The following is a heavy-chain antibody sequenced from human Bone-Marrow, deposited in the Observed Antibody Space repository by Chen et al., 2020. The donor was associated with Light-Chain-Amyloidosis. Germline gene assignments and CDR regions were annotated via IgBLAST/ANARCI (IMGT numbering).Heavy chain of an antibody. Sequence: EVQLVESGGGLLQRGGSLRLSCAASVFAFSSYAMSWVRQAQGKGLEWVSTISGSGASRYYGDAVEGRLTISRDNCKNALLLQRMSLIAEDTAVYYCAKDISYDDILPGYPADAFDIWGQGKMVTVSS. CDR1: VFAFSSYA. CDR2: ISGSGASR. CDR3: AKDISYDDILPGYPADAFDI. D-gene: IGHD3-9*01. V-gene: IGHV3-23*04. J-gene: IGHJ3*02.